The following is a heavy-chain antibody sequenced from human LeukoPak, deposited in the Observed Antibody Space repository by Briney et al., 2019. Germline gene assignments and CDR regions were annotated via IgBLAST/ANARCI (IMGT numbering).Heavy chain of an antibody. CDR1: GFTFSSYS. V-gene: IGHV3-21*01. J-gene: IGHJ4*02. Sequence: GGSLRLSCAASGFTFSSYSMNWVRQAPGKGLEWVSSISSSSSYVYYADSVKGRFTISRDNAKNSLYLQMNSLRAEDTAVYYCAREDAGGDIDYWGQGTLVTVSS. CDR3: AREDAGGDIDY. CDR2: ISSSSSYV. D-gene: IGHD3-16*01.